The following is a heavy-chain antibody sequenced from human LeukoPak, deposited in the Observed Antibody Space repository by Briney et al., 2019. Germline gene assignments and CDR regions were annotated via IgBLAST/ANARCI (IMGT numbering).Heavy chain of an antibody. CDR2: IIPIFGTA. J-gene: IGHJ5*02. D-gene: IGHD4-17*01. Sequence: SVKVSCKASGGTFSSYAISWVRQAPGQGLEWMGGIIPIFGTANYAQKFQGRVTITADESTSTAYMELSSLRSEDTAMYYCARLRTTRGPITVTPSYPGSPNWFDPWGQGTLVTVSS. CDR1: GGTFSSYA. V-gene: IGHV1-69*13. CDR3: ARLRTTRGPITVTPSYPGSPNWFDP.